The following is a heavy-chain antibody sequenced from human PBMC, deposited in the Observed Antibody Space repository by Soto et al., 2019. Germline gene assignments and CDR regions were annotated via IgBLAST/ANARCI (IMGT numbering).Heavy chain of an antibody. D-gene: IGHD3-9*01. CDR2: ISGRADST. CDR1: GFTFTSYA. Sequence: PGGSLRLSCAASGFTFTSYAMNWVRQAPGKGLEWVSSISGRADSTYYADYVKGRFTISRDNSKNTLYLQMDTLRAEDTAVYYCAKGQYYDILTAYYSFDYWGPGTLVTVSS. CDR3: AKGQYYDILTAYYSFDY. J-gene: IGHJ4*02. V-gene: IGHV3-23*01.